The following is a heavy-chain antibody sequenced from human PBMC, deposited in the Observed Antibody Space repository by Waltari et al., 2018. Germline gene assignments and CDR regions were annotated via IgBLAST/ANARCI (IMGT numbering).Heavy chain of an antibody. CDR2: IWYDGSNK. CDR1: GFTFSSYG. V-gene: IGHV3-33*01. CDR3: ARVVYYYGMDV. Sequence: QVQLVESGGGVVQPGRSLRLSCAASGFTFSSYGMHWVRQAPGKGLEGVAVIWYDGSNKYYADSVKGRFTISRDNSKNTLYLQMNSLRAEDTAVYYCARVVYYYGMDVWGQGTTVTVSS. J-gene: IGHJ6*02.